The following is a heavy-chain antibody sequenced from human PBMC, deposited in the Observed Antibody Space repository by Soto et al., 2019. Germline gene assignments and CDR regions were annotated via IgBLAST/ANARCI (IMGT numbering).Heavy chain of an antibody. CDR2: IYHSGST. CDR1: GGSISSGGYS. J-gene: IGHJ5*02. CDR3: PSRPSGSGLDP. D-gene: IGHD1-26*01. V-gene: IGHV4-30-2*01. Sequence: QLQLQESGSGLVKPSQTLSLTCAVSGGSISSGGYSWSWIRQPPWKGLECIGYIYHSGSTYYNPSLKSRVTISVDRSKNQFSLKLSSVTAADTAEYYCPSRPSGSGLDPWGQGTLVTVSS.